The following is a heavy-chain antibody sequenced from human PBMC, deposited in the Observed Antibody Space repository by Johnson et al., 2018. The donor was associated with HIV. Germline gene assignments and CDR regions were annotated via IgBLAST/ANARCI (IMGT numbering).Heavy chain of an antibody. CDR2: ISSNGGST. D-gene: IGHD3-10*01. Sequence: VQLVESGGGLVQPGGSLRLSCAASGFTFSSYWMSWVRQAPGKGLEYVSAISSNGGSTYYANSVKGRFTISRDNSKNTLYLQMGSLRAEDMAVYYCARGFVAFEECTAFDIWGQGTMVTVSS. CDR3: ARGFVAFEECTAFDI. J-gene: IGHJ3*02. V-gene: IGHV3-64*01. CDR1: GFTFSSYW.